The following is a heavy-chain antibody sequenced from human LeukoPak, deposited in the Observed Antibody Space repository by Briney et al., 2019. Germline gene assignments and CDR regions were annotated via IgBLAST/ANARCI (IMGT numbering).Heavy chain of an antibody. CDR1: GYTFTGYY. CDR2: INPNSGGT. D-gene: IGHD3-9*01. CDR3: ARADGYYEILTGYYLVAEYFQH. Sequence: ASVKVSCKASGYTFTGYYMHWVRQAPGQGLEWMGWINPNSGGTNYAQKFQGRVTMTRDTSISTAYMELSRLRSDDTAVYYCARADGYYEILTGYYLVAEYFQHWGQGTLVTVSS. V-gene: IGHV1-2*02. J-gene: IGHJ1*01.